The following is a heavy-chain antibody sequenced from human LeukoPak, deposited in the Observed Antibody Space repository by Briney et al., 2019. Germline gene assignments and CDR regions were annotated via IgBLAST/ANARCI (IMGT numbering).Heavy chain of an antibody. Sequence: PSETLSLTCAVYGGSFSGYYWSWIRQPPGKGLEWIGEINHSGSTNYNPSLKSRVTISVDTSKNQFSLKLSSVTAADTAVYYCATFLEQLDAGYYYYGMDVWGQGTTVTVSS. V-gene: IGHV4-34*01. CDR2: INHSGST. CDR3: ATFLEQLDAGYYYYGMDV. J-gene: IGHJ6*02. CDR1: GGSFSGYY. D-gene: IGHD6-6*01.